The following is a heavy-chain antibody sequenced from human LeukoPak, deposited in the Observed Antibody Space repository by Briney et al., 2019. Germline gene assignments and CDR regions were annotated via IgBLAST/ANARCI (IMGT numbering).Heavy chain of an antibody. Sequence: PGGSLRLSCAASGFTFSSYAMHWVRQTPGKGLEWAALISYDGNSKYYADSVKGRFTISRDNSKNTVYLQMDSLRPEDTAVYYCARVIISTKYYSGMDVWGQGTTVTVSS. CDR3: ARVIISTKYYSGMDV. CDR2: ISYDGNSK. D-gene: IGHD2/OR15-2a*01. J-gene: IGHJ6*02. CDR1: GFTFSSYA. V-gene: IGHV3-30*04.